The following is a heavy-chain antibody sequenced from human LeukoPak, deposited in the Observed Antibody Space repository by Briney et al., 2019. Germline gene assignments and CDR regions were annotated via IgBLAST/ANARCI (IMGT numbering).Heavy chain of an antibody. CDR3: ARVGAYNWFDP. V-gene: IGHV4-39*07. CDR2: IYYSGST. D-gene: IGHD3-10*01. J-gene: IGHJ5*02. Sequence: SETLSLTCTVSDGSISSSSYYWGWIRQPPGKGLEWIGSIYYSGSTYYNPSLKSRVTISVDTSKNQFSLKLSSVTAADPAVYYCARVGAYNWFDPWGQGTLVTVSS. CDR1: DGSISSSSYY.